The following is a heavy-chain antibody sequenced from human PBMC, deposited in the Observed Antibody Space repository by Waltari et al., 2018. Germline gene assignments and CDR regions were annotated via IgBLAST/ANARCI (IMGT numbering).Heavy chain of an antibody. V-gene: IGHV3-7*03. CDR1: GFTFSSIW. CDR3: ARARGYYYYMDV. J-gene: IGHJ6*03. Sequence: EVQLVESGGGLVQPGGSLRLSCAASGFTFSSIWMRWVRQAPGKGLEWVANIKQDGSEKYYVDSVKGRFTISRDNAKNSLYLQMNSLRAEDTAVYYCARARGYYYYMDVWGKGTTVTVSS. CDR2: IKQDGSEK.